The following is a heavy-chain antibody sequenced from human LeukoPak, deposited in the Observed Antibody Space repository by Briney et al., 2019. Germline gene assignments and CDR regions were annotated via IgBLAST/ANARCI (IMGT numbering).Heavy chain of an antibody. CDR2: NIPILGIA. J-gene: IGHJ4*02. V-gene: IGHV1-69*04. CDR1: GYTFTSYA. Sequence: SVKVSCKASGYTFTSYAISWVRQAPGQGLEWMGRNIPILGIANYAQKFQGRVTITADKSTSTAYMELSSLRSEDTAVYYCARDMGPRYCSGGSCYGWGQGTLVTVSS. CDR3: ARDMGPRYCSGGSCYG. D-gene: IGHD2-15*01.